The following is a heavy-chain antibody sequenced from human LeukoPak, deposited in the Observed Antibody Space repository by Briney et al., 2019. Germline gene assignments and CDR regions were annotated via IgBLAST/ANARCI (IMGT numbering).Heavy chain of an antibody. D-gene: IGHD1-26*01. CDR3: ARDLVEVGATVAFDI. CDR1: GDSVSSNSAA. J-gene: IGHJ3*02. Sequence: SQTLSLTCAISGDSVSSNSAAWTWIRQSPSRGLEWLGRTYYRSKLYNDYAVSVKSRITINPDTSKNQFYLQLNSVTPEDTAVYYCARDLVEVGATVAFDIWGQGTMVTVSS. V-gene: IGHV6-1*01. CDR2: TYYRSKLYN.